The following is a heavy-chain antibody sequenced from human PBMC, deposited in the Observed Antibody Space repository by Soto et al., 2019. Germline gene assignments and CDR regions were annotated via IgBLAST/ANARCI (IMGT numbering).Heavy chain of an antibody. V-gene: IGHV3-23*01. CDR1: GCKFSNYA. Sequence: GSLLIACSASGCKFSNYAMSWVRQAPGKGLEWVSLISATGGGTYYADSVKGRFTISRDNSHNTLYLQVHSLTAEDTAVYYCAKDRRAGGNSAFYFDFWGQGAQVTVSS. D-gene: IGHD3-16*01. CDR2: ISATGGGT. J-gene: IGHJ4*02. CDR3: AKDRRAGGNSAFYFDF.